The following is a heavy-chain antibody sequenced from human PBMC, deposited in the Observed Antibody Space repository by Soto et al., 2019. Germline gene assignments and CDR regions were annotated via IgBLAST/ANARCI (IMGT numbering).Heavy chain of an antibody. CDR2: ISGSGGST. D-gene: IGHD3-3*01. V-gene: IGHV3-23*01. CDR3: AKDGENYDFWSGALDNWFDP. Sequence: ESGGGLVQPGGSLRLSCAASGFTFSSYAMSWVRQAPGKGLEWVSAISGSGGSTYYADSVKGRFTISRDNSKNTLYLQMNSLRAEDTAVYYCAKDGENYDFWSGALDNWFDPWGQGTLVTVSS. CDR1: GFTFSSYA. J-gene: IGHJ5*02.